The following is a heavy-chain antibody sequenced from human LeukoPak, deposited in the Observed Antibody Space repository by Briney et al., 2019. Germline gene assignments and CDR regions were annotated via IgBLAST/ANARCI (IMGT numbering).Heavy chain of an antibody. D-gene: IGHD3-3*01. CDR1: GGSISSYY. J-gene: IGHJ6*02. CDR3: ARDGRYDFWSGPPDYYYGMDV. Sequence: PSETLSLTCTVSGGSISSYYWSWLRQPAGKGLEWIGRIYTSGSTNHHPSLKSRVTMSVDTSKNQFSLKLSSVTAADTAVYYCARDGRYDFWSGPPDYYYGMDVWGQGTTVTVSS. CDR2: IYTSGST. V-gene: IGHV4-4*07.